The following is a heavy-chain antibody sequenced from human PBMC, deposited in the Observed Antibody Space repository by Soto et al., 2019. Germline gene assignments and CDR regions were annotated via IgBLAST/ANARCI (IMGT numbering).Heavy chain of an antibody. J-gene: IGHJ4*02. CDR3: ARDYYDSSGYYSVEYYFDY. V-gene: IGHV1-18*04. CDR1: GYTFTTYG. D-gene: IGHD3-22*01. Sequence: QVQLVQSGGVVRKPGAPVKVSCKASGYTFTTYGISWVRQAPGQGLEWMGWISTYNGNTFYAQNLQGRVIMTSDTSTSTAYMELRSLRSDDTAVYYCARDYYDSSGYYSVEYYFDYWGQGTLVTVSS. CDR2: ISTYNGNT.